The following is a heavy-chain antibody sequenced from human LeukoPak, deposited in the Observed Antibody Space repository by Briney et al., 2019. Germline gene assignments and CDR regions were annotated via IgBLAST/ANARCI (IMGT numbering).Heavy chain of an antibody. V-gene: IGHV3-23*01. J-gene: IGHJ4*02. Sequence: GGSLRLSCAASGFTFSSYAMSWVRQAPGKGLEWVSAISGSGGSTYYADSVKGRFTISRDNSKNTLYLQMNSLRAEDTAVYCCAKVDDYGDSLSSGLDYFDYWGQGTLVTVSS. CDR3: AKVDDYGDSLSSGLDYFDY. CDR1: GFTFSSYA. CDR2: ISGSGGST. D-gene: IGHD4-17*01.